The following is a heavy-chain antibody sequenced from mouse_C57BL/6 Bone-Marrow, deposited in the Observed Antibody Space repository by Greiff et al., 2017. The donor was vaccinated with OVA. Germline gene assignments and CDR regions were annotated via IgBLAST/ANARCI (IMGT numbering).Heavy chain of an antibody. CDR3: ATPVVAPRSMDY. Sequence: QVQLQQPGAELVKPGASVKMSCKASGYTFTSYWITWVKQRPGQGLEWIGDIYPGSGSTNYNEKFKSKATLTVDTSSSTAYMQLSSLTSEDSAVSFCATPVVAPRSMDYWCQGTSVTVSS. J-gene: IGHJ4*01. CDR2: IYPGSGST. V-gene: IGHV1-55*01. D-gene: IGHD1-1*01. CDR1: GYTFTSYW.